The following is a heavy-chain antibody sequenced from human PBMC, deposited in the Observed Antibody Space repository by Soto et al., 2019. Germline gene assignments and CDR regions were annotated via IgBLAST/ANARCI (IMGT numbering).Heavy chain of an antibody. Sequence: GGSLRLSCAASGFTFSNAWMSWVRQAPGKGLEWVGRIKSKTDGGTTDYAAPVKGRFTISRDDSKNTLYLQMNSLKTEDTAVYYCTTDREANSSSWYSAADYWGQGTLVTVSS. J-gene: IGHJ4*02. D-gene: IGHD6-13*01. V-gene: IGHV3-15*01. CDR2: IKSKTDGGTT. CDR1: GFTFSNAW. CDR3: TTDREANSSSWYSAADY.